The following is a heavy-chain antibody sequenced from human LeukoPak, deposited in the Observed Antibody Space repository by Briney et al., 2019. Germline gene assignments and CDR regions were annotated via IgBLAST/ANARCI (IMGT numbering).Heavy chain of an antibody. V-gene: IGHV3-23*01. J-gene: IGHJ6*03. D-gene: IGHD5-12*01. CDR3: ARRSYRYYMDV. CDR2: ISNSDDNT. CDR1: GFTFSNYA. Sequence: GGSLRLSCAASGFTFSNYAMSWVRQAPGKGLEWVSTISNSDDNTYYADSVKGRFTISRDNAKNSLYLQMNSLRAEDTAVYYCARRSYRYYMDVWGKGTTVTISS.